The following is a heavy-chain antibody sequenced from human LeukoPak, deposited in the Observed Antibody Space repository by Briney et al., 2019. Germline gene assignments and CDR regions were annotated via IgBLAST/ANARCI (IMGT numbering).Heavy chain of an antibody. CDR3: ARWGHSSGWLNWFDP. CDR1: GYSFTSYW. D-gene: IGHD6-19*01. Sequence: GESLKISCKGSGYSFTSYWIGWVRQMPGKGLEWMGIIYPGDSDTRYSPSFQGQVTISADKSISTAYLQWSSLKASDTAMYYCARWGHSSGWLNWFDPWGQGTLVTVSS. J-gene: IGHJ5*02. V-gene: IGHV5-51*01. CDR2: IYPGDSDT.